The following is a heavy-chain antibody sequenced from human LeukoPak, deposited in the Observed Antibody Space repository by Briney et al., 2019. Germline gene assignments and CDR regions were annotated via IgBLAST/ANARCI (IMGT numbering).Heavy chain of an antibody. CDR3: ATITSMRVVIIS. CDR1: GCTFSNFD. V-gene: IGHV3-23*01. J-gene: IGHJ1*01. D-gene: IGHD3-22*01. Sequence: GGSLRLSCAASGCTFSNFDMTWVRQAPGKGLEWVSTISVSATNTYYADSVKGRFTISRDNSKNTLYLQMNSLRADGTAVYYCATITSMRVVIISWGQGTLVTVSS. CDR2: ISVSATNT.